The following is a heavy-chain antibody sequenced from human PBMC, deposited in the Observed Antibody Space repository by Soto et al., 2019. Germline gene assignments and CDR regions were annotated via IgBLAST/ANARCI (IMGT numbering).Heavy chain of an antibody. Sequence: ASVKVSCKASGYTFTGYYMHWVRQAPGQGLEWMGWISAYNGNTNYAQKLQGRVTMTTDTSTSTAYMELRSLRSDDTAVYYCARDYDSRGFDPWGQGTLVTVSS. J-gene: IGHJ5*02. CDR2: ISAYNGNT. CDR1: GYTFTGYY. D-gene: IGHD3-22*01. V-gene: IGHV1-18*04. CDR3: ARDYDSRGFDP.